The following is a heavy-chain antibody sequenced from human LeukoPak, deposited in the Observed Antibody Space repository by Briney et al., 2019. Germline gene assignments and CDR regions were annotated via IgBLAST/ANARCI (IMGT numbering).Heavy chain of an antibody. CDR1: CGSISSGSYY. CDR3: ARDLVAVAGTEYYFDY. J-gene: IGHJ4*02. Sequence: PSQTLSLTCTLSCGSISSGSYYWSWIRQPAGKGLEWIGRIYTSGSTNYNPSLKSRVTISVDTSKNQFSLKLSSVTAADTAVYYCARDLVAVAGTEYYFDYWGQGTLVTVSS. CDR2: IYTSGST. V-gene: IGHV4-61*02. D-gene: IGHD6-19*01.